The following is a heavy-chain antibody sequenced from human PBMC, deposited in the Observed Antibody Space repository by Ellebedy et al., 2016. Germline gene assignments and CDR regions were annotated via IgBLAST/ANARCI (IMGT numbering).Heavy chain of an antibody. CDR2: IYPGDSDT. Sequence: GESLKISXKGSGYSFTSYWIGWVRQMPGKGLEWMGIIYPGDSDTRYSPSFQGQVTISADKSISTAYLQWSSLKASDTAMYYCAGQEMDDYSNYDAFDIWGQGTMVTVSS. CDR3: AGQEMDDYSNYDAFDI. J-gene: IGHJ3*02. CDR1: GYSFTSYW. D-gene: IGHD4-11*01. V-gene: IGHV5-51*01.